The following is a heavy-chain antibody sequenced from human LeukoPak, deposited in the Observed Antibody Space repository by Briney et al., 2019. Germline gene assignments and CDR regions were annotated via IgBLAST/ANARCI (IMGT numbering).Heavy chain of an antibody. CDR3: AKGFYYCSDGCPQYYYYMDV. CDR1: GFTFSRHG. CDR2: IRYDGSDK. D-gene: IGHD2-15*01. Sequence: GGSLRLSCAAAGFTFSRHGMHWVRHAPGKGLGWVAFIRYDGSDKYYADSMKGRFTISRDNSENTLYLQMTSLRPEDTAVYYCAKGFYYCSDGCPQYYYYMDVWGKGTTVIVSS. V-gene: IGHV3-30*02. J-gene: IGHJ6*03.